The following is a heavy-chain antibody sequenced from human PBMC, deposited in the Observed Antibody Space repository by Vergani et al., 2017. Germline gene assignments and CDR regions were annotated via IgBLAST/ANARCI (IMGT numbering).Heavy chain of an antibody. V-gene: IGHV4-59*01. J-gene: IGHJ4*02. D-gene: IGHD2-2*02. Sequence: QVQLQESGPGLVKPSETLSLTCTVSGASISSYYWSWIRQPPGKGLEWIGYIYYSGSTNYNPSLKSRVTISVDTSKNPFSLKLSSVTAADTAVYYCARYDCSSTSCYTSRFDSWGQGALVTVSS. CDR2: IYYSGST. CDR1: GASISSYY. CDR3: ARYDCSSTSCYTSRFDS.